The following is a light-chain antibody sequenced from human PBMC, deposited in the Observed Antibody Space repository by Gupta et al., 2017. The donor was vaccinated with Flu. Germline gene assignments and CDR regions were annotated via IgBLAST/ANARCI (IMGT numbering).Light chain of an antibody. CDR2: KVT. V-gene: IGLV2-8*01. CDR3: SSYGGSSNFEV. J-gene: IGLJ3*02. CDR1: SSDVGGYNY. Sequence: QSALTQPPSASGSPGQTVTISCTGSSSDVGGYNYVSWYQQHPGKAPKLLIYKVTRRPSGVPDRFSGSKSGNTASLTVSGLQAEDGADYYCSSYGGSSNFEVFGGGTKLTVV.